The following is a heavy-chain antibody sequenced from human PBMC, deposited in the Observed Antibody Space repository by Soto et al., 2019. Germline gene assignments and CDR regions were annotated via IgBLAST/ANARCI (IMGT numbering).Heavy chain of an antibody. J-gene: IGHJ5*02. D-gene: IGHD6-19*01. CDR2: INAKNGAT. CDR1: GYIFSGNY. Sequence: QVQLVQSGAEVRKPGASVKVSCKASGYIFSGNYLHWVRRAPGQGLEWMGWINAKNGATNYAKKFRGRATVTRDTSISTTYLELSGLTSDDTAVYYCARAREDSSGWFDHWGQGTQVTVSP. CDR3: ARAREDSSGWFDH. V-gene: IGHV1-2*02.